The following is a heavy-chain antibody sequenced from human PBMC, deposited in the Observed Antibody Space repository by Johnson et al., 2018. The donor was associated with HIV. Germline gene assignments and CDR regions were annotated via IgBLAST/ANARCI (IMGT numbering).Heavy chain of an antibody. CDR1: GFSFDDYA. V-gene: IGHV3-7*01. J-gene: IGHJ3*02. Sequence: VQLVESGGRLVQPGRSLRLSCVTSGFSFDDYAMHWVRQAPGKGLEWVAYIRQDGGEKEYLDSVKGRFTISRDNAKNSLYLQMNRLRAEDTAVYFCARENPEWGAFDIWGQGTVVTVSS. CDR3: ARENPEWGAFDI. D-gene: IGHD1-26*01. CDR2: IRQDGGEK.